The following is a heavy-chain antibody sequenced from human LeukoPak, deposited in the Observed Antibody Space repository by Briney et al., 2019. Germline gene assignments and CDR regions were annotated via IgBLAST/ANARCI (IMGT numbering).Heavy chain of an antibody. V-gene: IGHV1-24*01. CDR1: GYTLTELS. CDR3: AIAKSSWGLSYFDY. D-gene: IGHD3-16*01. Sequence: ASVKVSCKVSGYTLTELSMHWVRQAPGKGLEWMGGFDPEDGETIYAQKFQGRVTMTEDTSTDTAYMELSSLRSEDTAVYYCAIAKSSWGLSYFDYWGQGTLVTVSS. J-gene: IGHJ4*02. CDR2: FDPEDGET.